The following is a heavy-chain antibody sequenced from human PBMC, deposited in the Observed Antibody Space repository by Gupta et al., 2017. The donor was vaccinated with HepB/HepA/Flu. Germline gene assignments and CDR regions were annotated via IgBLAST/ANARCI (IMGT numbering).Heavy chain of an antibody. V-gene: IGHV3-33*01. CDR3: ARTIGHRVDY. Sequence: QVQLVESGGGVVQPEMSLRLSCAASGYSFSSHGIHWVRQAPGKGLEWVAVIWYDGSRQYYGDSVKGRFIISRDNSKNMVFLQMNSXRAEDTATXYCARTIGHRVDYWGQGTLVTVSS. J-gene: IGHJ4*02. CDR1: GYSFSSHG. CDR2: IWYDGSRQ.